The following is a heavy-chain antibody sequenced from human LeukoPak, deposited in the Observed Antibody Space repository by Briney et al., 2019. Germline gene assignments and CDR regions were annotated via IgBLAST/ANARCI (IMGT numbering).Heavy chain of an antibody. Sequence: GGSLILSCAASGFPFSSYAMSWVRQAPGKGLEWVSAISGSGGSTYYADSVKGRFTISRDNSKNTLYLQMNSLRAEDTAVYYCAKMGCEITMIPNWFDPWGQGTLVTVSS. D-gene: IGHD3-22*01. V-gene: IGHV3-23*01. CDR2: ISGSGGST. CDR3: AKMGCEITMIPNWFDP. J-gene: IGHJ5*02. CDR1: GFPFSSYA.